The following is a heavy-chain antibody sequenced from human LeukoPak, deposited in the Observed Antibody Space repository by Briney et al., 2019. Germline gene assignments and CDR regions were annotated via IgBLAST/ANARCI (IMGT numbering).Heavy chain of an antibody. CDR2: IKQDGSEK. J-gene: IGHJ4*02. CDR1: GFTFSSYW. Sequence: LGGSLRLSCAASGFTFSSYWMSWVRQAPGKGLEWVANIKQDGSEKYYVDSVKGRFTISRDNAKNSLYLQMNSLRAEDTAVYYCARSIYCSSTSCYGKFDYWGQGTLVTVSS. V-gene: IGHV3-7*01. D-gene: IGHD2-2*01. CDR3: ARSIYCSSTSCYGKFDY.